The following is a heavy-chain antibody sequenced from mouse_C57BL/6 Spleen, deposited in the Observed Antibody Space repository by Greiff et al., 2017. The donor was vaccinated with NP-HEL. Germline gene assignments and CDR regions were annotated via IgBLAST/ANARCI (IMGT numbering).Heavy chain of an antibody. CDR1: GYTFTSYW. CDR2: INPSNGGT. Sequence: QVQLQQPGTELVKPGASVKLSCKASGYTFTSYWMHWVKQRPGQGLEWLGNINPSNGGTNYNEKFKSKATLTVDKSSSTAYMQLSSLTSEDSAVYYCARSHYSNYVWYFDVWGTGTTVTVSS. D-gene: IGHD2-5*01. V-gene: IGHV1-53*01. J-gene: IGHJ1*03. CDR3: ARSHYSNYVWYFDV.